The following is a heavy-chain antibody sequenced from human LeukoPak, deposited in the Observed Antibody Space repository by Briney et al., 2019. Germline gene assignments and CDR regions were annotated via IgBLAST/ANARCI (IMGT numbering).Heavy chain of an antibody. CDR1: GYSISSGYY. CDR2: IYHSGST. D-gene: IGHD6-19*01. V-gene: IGHV4-38-2*02. Sequence: SETLSLTCAVSGYSISSGYYWGWIRQPPGKGLEWIRSIYHSGSTYYNPSLKSRVTISVDTSKNQFSLKLISVTAAYTAVYYCARDGSTVAGTASFDIWGQGTLVTVSS. J-gene: IGHJ3*02. CDR3: ARDGSTVAGTASFDI.